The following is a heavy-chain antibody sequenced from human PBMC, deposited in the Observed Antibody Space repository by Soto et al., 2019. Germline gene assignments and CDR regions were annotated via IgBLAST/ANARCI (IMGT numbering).Heavy chain of an antibody. J-gene: IGHJ4*02. V-gene: IGHV3-23*01. CDR1: GFTFGTYA. CDR3: AKAYSSSWYGFDY. CDR2: ITGSGGST. Sequence: GGSLRLSCAASGFTFGTYAMNWVRQAPGKGLEWVSGITGSGGSTYYADSVKGRLTISRDNSENTLYLQMNSLRAEDTAIYYCAKAYSSSWYGFDYWGQGTQVTVSS. D-gene: IGHD6-13*01.